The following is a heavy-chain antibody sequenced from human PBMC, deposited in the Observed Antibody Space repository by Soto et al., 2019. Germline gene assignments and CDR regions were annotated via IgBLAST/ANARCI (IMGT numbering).Heavy chain of an antibody. Sequence: QVQLVQSGAEVKKPGASVKVSCKASGYTFTSYDIHWVRQATGQGLEWMGWMNPNSGNTGYAQKFQGRVTMTRNTSISTAYMELSSLRSEETAVYYCARLVPAYDFWSGYLDAFDIWGQGTMVTVSS. D-gene: IGHD3-3*01. CDR3: ARLVPAYDFWSGYLDAFDI. V-gene: IGHV1-8*01. J-gene: IGHJ3*02. CDR2: MNPNSGNT. CDR1: GYTFTSYD.